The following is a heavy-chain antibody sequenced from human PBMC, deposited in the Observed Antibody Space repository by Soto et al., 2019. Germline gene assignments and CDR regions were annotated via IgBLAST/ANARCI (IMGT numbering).Heavy chain of an antibody. CDR3: ARGPEYYDFWSGYYLFFDY. CDR1: GFTFSSYD. Sequence: GGSLRLSCAASGFTFSSYDMHWVRQAPGKGLEWVAVIWYDGSNKYYADSVKGRFTISRDNPKNTLYLQMNSLRAEDTAVYYCARGPEYYDFWSGYYLFFDYWGQGTLVTVSS. D-gene: IGHD3-3*01. CDR2: IWYDGSNK. J-gene: IGHJ4*02. V-gene: IGHV3-33*01.